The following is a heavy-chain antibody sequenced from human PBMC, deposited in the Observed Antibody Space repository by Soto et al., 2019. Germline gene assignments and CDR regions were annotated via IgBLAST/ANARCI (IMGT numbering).Heavy chain of an antibody. V-gene: IGHV3-21*01. CDR1: GFTFSSYS. CDR3: ARSHPNYGAECFHH. J-gene: IGHJ1*01. CDR2: ISSSSSYI. Sequence: GGSLRLSCAASGFTFSSYSMNWVRQAPGKGLEWVSSISSSSSYIYYADSVKGRFTISRDKTKNSLYLQMNSLRAEDTAVYYCARSHPNYGAECFHHWGQGTLVTVSS. D-gene: IGHD3-16*01.